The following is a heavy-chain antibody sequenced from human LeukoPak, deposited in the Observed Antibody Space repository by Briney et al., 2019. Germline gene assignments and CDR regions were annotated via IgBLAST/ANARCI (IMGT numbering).Heavy chain of an antibody. Sequence: SETLSLTCSVSVHSVSSYYWSWIRQPPGKGLEWIGYVYHSGSTNYNPSLNSRVTISLDTSKNQFSLKLTSVTAADTAVYYCARARLAMSDVFDSWGQGTLVTVSS. CDR1: VHSVSSYY. V-gene: IGHV4-59*02. CDR2: VYHSGST. CDR3: ARARLAMSDVFDS. D-gene: IGHD2-21*01. J-gene: IGHJ4*02.